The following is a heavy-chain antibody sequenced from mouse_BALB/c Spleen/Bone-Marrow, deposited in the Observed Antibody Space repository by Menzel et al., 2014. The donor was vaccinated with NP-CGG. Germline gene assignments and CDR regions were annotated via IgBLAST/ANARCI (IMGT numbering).Heavy chain of an antibody. CDR3: ARPGWGNFVFVY. Sequence: EVQLVESGGGLAQPGGSLKLSCAASGFDFSRYWMSWVRQAPGKGLEWIGEINPDSSTINYTPSLKDKFIISRDNAKNTLYLQVSKVRSEDTALYYCARPGWGNFVFVYWGQGTLVTVST. CDR2: INPDSSTI. J-gene: IGHJ3*01. V-gene: IGHV4-1*02. CDR1: GFDFSRYW. D-gene: IGHD2-1*01.